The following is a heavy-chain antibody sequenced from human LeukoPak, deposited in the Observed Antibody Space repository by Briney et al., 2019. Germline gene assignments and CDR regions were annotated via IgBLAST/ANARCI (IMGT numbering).Heavy chain of an antibody. CDR1: GDSVSSNSAA. CDR2: TYYGSKWCY. CDR3: ARDPVGGSTIFDY. D-gene: IGHD1-26*01. J-gene: IGHJ4*02. V-gene: IGHV6-1*01. Sequence: SQALSLTCAISGDSVSSNSAAWNWIRQSPSRGLEWLGRTYYGSKWCYDYAVAVKSRISINPDTSKNQFSLQLSSVTPEDTAVYYCARDPVGGSTIFDYWGQGTLVTVSS.